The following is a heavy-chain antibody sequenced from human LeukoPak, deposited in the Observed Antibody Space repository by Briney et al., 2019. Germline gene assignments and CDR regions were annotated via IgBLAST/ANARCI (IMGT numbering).Heavy chain of an antibody. D-gene: IGHD2-2*01. V-gene: IGHV3-30*02. CDR1: GFTFSSYG. Sequence: PGGSLRLSCAASGFTFSSYGMHWVRQAPGKGLEWVAFIRYDGSNKYYADSVKGRFTISRDNSKSTLYLQMNSLRAEDTAVYYCATPHSSSTSCYHRDAFDIWGQGTMVTVSS. CDR3: ATPHSSSTSCYHRDAFDI. J-gene: IGHJ3*02. CDR2: IRYDGSNK.